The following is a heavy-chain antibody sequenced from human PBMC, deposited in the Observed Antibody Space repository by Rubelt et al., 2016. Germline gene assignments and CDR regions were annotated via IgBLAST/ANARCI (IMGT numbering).Heavy chain of an antibody. D-gene: IGHD4-11*01. J-gene: IGHJ4*02. Sequence: EVQLLESGGGLVQPGGSLRLSCAASGFTFSNYAMSWVRQAPGKGLEWVSSISGSGGGTYYADSVKGRFTISRDNSKNMVFLQMNSLRAEDTAGYYCATVGFYSNYLDHWGQGTLVTVSS. CDR3: ATVGFYSNYLDH. CDR2: ISGSGGGT. V-gene: IGHV3-23*01. CDR1: GFTFSNYA.